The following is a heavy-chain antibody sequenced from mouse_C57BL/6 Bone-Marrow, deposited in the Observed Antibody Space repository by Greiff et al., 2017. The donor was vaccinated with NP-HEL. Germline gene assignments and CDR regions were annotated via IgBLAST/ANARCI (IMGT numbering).Heavy chain of an antibody. J-gene: IGHJ2*01. CDR2: IYPGDGDT. V-gene: IGHV1-80*01. CDR3: ARRNYGSRLDY. D-gene: IGHD1-1*01. CDR1: GYAFSSYW. Sequence: QVQLQQSGAELVKPGASVKISCKASGYAFSSYWMNWVKQRPGKGLEWIGQIYPGDGDTNSNGKFKGKATLTADKSSSTAYMQLSSRTSEDSAVYFCARRNYGSRLDYWGQGTTLTVSS.